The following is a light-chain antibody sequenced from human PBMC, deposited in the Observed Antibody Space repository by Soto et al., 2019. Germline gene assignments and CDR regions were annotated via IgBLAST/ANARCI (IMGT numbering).Light chain of an antibody. J-gene: IGKJ2*01. CDR3: QQYNNWLRT. V-gene: IGKV3-15*01. CDR2: GAS. CDR1: QSISSD. Sequence: ETVLTQSPATLSVSPGERATLSCRASQSISSDLAWYQQKPGQAPRLLIYGASTTATAIPGRFSGSGSGRGFTHPVSGLQSEDFAFYYGQQYNNWLRTFGKGTKREIK.